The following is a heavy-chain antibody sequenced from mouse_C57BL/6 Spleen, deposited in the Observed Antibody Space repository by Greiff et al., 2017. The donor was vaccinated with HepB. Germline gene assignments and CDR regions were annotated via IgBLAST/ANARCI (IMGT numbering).Heavy chain of an antibody. CDR2: IRSKSNNYAT. CDR3: VRHGLGEFAY. D-gene: IGHD3-3*01. Sequence: EVKLVESGGGLVQPKGSLKLSCAASGFSFNTYAMNWVRQAPGKGLEWVARIRSKSNNYATYYADSVKDRFTISRDDSESMLYLQMNNLKTEDTAMYYCVRHGLGEFAYWGQGTLVTVSA. J-gene: IGHJ3*01. V-gene: IGHV10-1*01. CDR1: GFSFNTYA.